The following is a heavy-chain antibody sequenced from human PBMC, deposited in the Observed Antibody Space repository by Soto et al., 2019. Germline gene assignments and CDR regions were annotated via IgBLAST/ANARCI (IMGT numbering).Heavy chain of an antibody. Sequence: QVQLQESGPGLVKPSQTLSLTCTVSGGSISSGGYYWSWIRQNPGKGMEWMGYIYYSGTTNYNPSLKSRLTISVDTSKNQFALKLNSMTAADTSVYYRARDESATDAFDIWGQGTMVTVSS. CDR3: ARDESATDAFDI. D-gene: IGHD5-12*01. V-gene: IGHV4-31*03. CDR2: IYYSGTT. CDR1: GGSISSGGYY. J-gene: IGHJ3*02.